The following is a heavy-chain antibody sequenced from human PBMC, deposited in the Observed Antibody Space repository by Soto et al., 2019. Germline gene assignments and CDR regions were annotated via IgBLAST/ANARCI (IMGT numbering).Heavy chain of an antibody. CDR1: GFTFGDCA. CDR2: IRSKAYGGTT. D-gene: IGHD6-13*01. V-gene: IGHV3-49*03. CDR3: TRVGSNTWYPYYFDY. J-gene: IGHJ4*02. Sequence: PGGSLRLSCTASGFTFGDCAMSWFRQAPGKGLEWVGFIRSKAYGGTTEYAASVKGRFTISRDDSKSIAYLQMNSLKTEDTAVYYCTRVGSNTWYPYYFDYWGQGTLVTVSS.